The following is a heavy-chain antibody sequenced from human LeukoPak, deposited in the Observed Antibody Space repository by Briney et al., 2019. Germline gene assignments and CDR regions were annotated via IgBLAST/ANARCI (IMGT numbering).Heavy chain of an antibody. D-gene: IGHD2-2*01. Sequence: SQTLSLTCTVSGVSVSSGGYYWSWLRLHPGKGLEWIGYIYYIENTYYYPSLKSPVTMSVDTSKNQFSLKLSSVTAADTAVYFCASAMMVSDVFVIWGQGTMVTVSS. CDR3: ASAMMVSDVFVI. CDR2: IYYIENT. J-gene: IGHJ3*02. CDR1: GVSVSSGGYY. V-gene: IGHV4-31*01.